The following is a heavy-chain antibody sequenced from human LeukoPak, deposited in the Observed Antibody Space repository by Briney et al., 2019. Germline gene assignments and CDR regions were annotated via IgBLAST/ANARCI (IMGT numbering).Heavy chain of an antibody. CDR2: IYYSGST. Sequence: SETLSLTCTVSGGSVSSGSYHWSWIRQPPGKGLEYVGYIYYSGSTNYNPSLKSRVTISLDTSKNQFSLNLRSVTAADTAVYYCARRDYALDYWGQGTLVTVSS. D-gene: IGHD4-17*01. J-gene: IGHJ4*02. V-gene: IGHV4-61*01. CDR3: ARRDYALDY. CDR1: GGSVSSGSYH.